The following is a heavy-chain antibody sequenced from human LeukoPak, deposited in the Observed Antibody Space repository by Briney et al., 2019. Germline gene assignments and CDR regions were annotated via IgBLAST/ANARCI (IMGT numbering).Heavy chain of an antibody. Sequence: SETLSLTCTVSGGSISSYYWSWIRQPPGKGLEWIGYIYYSGSTNYNPSLKSRVTISVDTSKNQFSLKLSSVTAADTAVYYCGRDSAGVVGAIYFDYWGQGTLVTVSS. D-gene: IGHD1-26*01. V-gene: IGHV4-59*01. CDR1: GGSISSYY. CDR2: IYYSGST. CDR3: GRDSAGVVGAIYFDY. J-gene: IGHJ4*02.